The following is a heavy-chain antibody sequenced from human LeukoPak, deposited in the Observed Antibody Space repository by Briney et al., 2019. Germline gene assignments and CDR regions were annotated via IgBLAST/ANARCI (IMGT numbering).Heavy chain of an antibody. J-gene: IGHJ6*02. D-gene: IGHD1-14*01. CDR3: ARFGRTHYYYYVMDV. CDR1: GGSISSYY. V-gene: IGHV4-59*08. CDR2: IYYSGST. Sequence: PSETLSLTCTVSGGSISSYYWSWIRQPPGKGLEWIGYIYYSGSTNYNPSLKSRVTISVDTSKNQFSLKLSSVTAADTAVYYCARFGRTHYYYYVMDVWGQGTTVTVSS.